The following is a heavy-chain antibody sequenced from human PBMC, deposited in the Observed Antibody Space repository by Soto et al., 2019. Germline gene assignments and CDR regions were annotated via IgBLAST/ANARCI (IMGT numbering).Heavy chain of an antibody. CDR3: ARAREFIIACSGGSCYSYFDY. Sequence: SVKVSCKASGGTFSSYSISWVLQAPGQGLGWMGGIIPIFGTANYAQKFQGRVTITADESTSTAYMELSSLRSEDTAVYYCARAREFIIACSGGSCYSYFDYWGQGTLVTVSS. D-gene: IGHD2-15*01. CDR2: IIPIFGTA. CDR1: GGTFSSYS. J-gene: IGHJ4*02. V-gene: IGHV1-69*13.